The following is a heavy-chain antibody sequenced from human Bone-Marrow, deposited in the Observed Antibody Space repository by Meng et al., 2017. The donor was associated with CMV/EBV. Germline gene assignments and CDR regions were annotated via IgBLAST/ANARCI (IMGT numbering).Heavy chain of an antibody. CDR3: ARAKGFCSSTSCHGNWFDP. CDR1: GGSISSSSYY. Sequence: SETLSLTCTVSGGSISSSSYYWGWIRQPPGKGLEWIGSIYYSGSTYYNPSLKSRVTISVDTSKNQFSLKLSSVTAADTAVYYCARAKGFCSSTSCHGNWFDPWGPGTLVTVSS. V-gene: IGHV4-39*07. D-gene: IGHD2-2*01. CDR2: IYYSGST. J-gene: IGHJ5*02.